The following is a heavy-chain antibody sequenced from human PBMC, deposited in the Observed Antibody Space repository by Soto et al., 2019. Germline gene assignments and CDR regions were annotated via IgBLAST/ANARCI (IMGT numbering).Heavy chain of an antibody. CDR3: ARMWLFNPFDY. V-gene: IGHV3-7*01. D-gene: IGHD3-22*01. CDR2: IKQDGSER. J-gene: IGHJ4*02. CDR1: GFTFSTYW. Sequence: GGSLRLSCAASGFTFSTYWMSWVRQAPGKGLEWVASIKQDGSERYYVDSVKGRFTISRDNAKNSLYLQMNSLRAEDTAVYYCARMWLFNPFDYWGQGTLVTVSS.